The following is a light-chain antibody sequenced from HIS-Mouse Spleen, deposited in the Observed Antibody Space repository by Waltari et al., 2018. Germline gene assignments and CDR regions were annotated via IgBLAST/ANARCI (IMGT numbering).Light chain of an antibody. Sequence: QSALTQPASVSGSPGQSITISCTGTSSDVGGYNYVSWYQQHPGKAPKLMIYDVSKLPSGVSNRFSGSKSGNTASLTISGLQAEDEADYYCSSYTSSSFNVVFGGGTKLTVL. CDR3: SSYTSSSFNVV. CDR2: DVS. V-gene: IGLV2-14*03. J-gene: IGLJ2*01. CDR1: SSDVGGYNY.